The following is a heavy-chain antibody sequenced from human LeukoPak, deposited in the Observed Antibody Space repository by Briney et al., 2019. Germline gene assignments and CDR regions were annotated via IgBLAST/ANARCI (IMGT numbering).Heavy chain of an antibody. CDR3: TSTTLAGSRDV. D-gene: IGHD3-3*02. CDR1: GFTFDDYA. Sequence: PGGSLRLSCAASGFTFDDYAMHWVRQAPGKGLEWVSGISWNSGSIGYADSVKGRFTISRDNAKNSLYLQMNSLRAEDTAVYYCTSTTLAGSRDVWGQGTTVTVSS. J-gene: IGHJ6*02. V-gene: IGHV3-9*01. CDR2: ISWNSGSI.